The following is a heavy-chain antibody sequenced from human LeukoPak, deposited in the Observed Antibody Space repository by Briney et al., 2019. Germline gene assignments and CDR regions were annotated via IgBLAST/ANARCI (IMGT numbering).Heavy chain of an antibody. CDR3: ARSDYGSMDV. J-gene: IGHJ6*04. CDR2: IYYSGST. Sequence: SETLSLTCTVSGGSISSGGYYWSWIRQHPGKGLEWIGYIYYSGSTYYNPSLKSRVTISVDTSKNQFSLKLSSVTAADTAVYYCARSDYGSMDVWGKGTTVTVSS. D-gene: IGHD4-17*01. CDR1: GGSISSGGYY. V-gene: IGHV4-31*03.